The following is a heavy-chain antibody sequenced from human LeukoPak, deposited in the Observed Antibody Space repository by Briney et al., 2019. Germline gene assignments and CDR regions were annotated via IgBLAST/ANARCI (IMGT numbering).Heavy chain of an antibody. J-gene: IGHJ4*02. D-gene: IGHD4-17*01. V-gene: IGHV1-18*04. CDR1: GYSFIIYG. CDR2: INAYNGNT. CDR3: ALGQTAYAPDY. Sequence: ASVKVSCKASGYSFIIYGISSVRRAPGQGLDLMGWINAYNGNTTYAQNLQGRVTMTTDTSTNTAYMELRSLRTDDTAVYYCALGQTAYAPDYWGQGTLVTVSS.